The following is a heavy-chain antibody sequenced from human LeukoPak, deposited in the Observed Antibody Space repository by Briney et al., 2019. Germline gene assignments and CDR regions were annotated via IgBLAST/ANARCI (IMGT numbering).Heavy chain of an antibody. V-gene: IGHV4-59*01. J-gene: IGHJ4*02. Sequence: SETLSLTCTVSGDSFSSYHWSWLRQPPGKGLEWMGYISSSGSTSYNPSLETRLTISVDTSKNQFSLKLSSVTAADTAVYYCARVGRGDHTWGSYYCDHWGQGTLVSVSS. CDR1: GDSFSSYH. CDR3: ARVGRGDHTWGSYYCDH. D-gene: IGHD3-16*01. CDR2: ISSSGST.